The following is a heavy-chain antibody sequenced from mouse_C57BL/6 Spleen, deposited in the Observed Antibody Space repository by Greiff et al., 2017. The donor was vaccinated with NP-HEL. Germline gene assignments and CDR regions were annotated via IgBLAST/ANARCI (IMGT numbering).Heavy chain of an antibody. CDR3: AREATVVAHYAMDY. J-gene: IGHJ4*01. CDR2: IDPNSGGT. Sequence: LQEPGAELVKPGASVKLSCKASGYTFTSYWMHWVKQRPGRGLEWIGRIDPNSGGTKYNEKFKSKATLTVDKPSSTAYMQLSSLTSEDSAVYYCAREATVVAHYAMDYWGQGTSVTVSS. D-gene: IGHD1-1*01. CDR1: GYTFTSYW. V-gene: IGHV1-72*01.